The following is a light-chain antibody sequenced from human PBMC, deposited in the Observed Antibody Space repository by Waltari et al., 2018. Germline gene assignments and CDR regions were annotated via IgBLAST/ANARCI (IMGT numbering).Light chain of an antibody. V-gene: IGLV7-46*01. CDR1: SGAVTSGHY. CDR2: DTN. CDR3: LLSYSGDQRRV. Sequence: QAVVTQEPSLTVSPGGTVTLTCGSSSGAVTSGHYPYWFQQKPGQAPRTLIYDTNNKHSWTPARFSGSLLGGKAALTLSGAQPEDEAEYYCLLSYSGDQRRVFGTGTKVTVL. J-gene: IGLJ1*01.